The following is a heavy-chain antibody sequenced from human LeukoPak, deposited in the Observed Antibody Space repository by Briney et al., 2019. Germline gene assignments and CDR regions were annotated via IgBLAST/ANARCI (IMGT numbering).Heavy chain of an antibody. D-gene: IGHD3-10*01. CDR3: VTSWVRQQRDF. CDR2: IGPDGSGK. V-gene: IGHV3-7*01. Sequence: PGGPLRLSCAASGFSFRDYWMSWVRQAPGKGLEWVADIGPDGSGKTYVDSVKGRFTISRDNAQQSLYLQMDTLTAEDTAVYYCVTSWVRQQRDFWGQGTLVTVSS. CDR1: GFSFRDYW. J-gene: IGHJ4*02.